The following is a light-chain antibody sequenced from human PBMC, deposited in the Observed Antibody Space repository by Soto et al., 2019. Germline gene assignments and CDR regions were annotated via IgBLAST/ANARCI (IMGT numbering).Light chain of an antibody. CDR1: SSDVGGYNY. J-gene: IGLJ1*01. Sequence: QSVLTQPPSASGSPGQSVTISCTGTSSDVGGYNYVSWYQQHPGKAPKLMIYEVSKRPSGVPDRFSGSKSGNTASLTVSGLQAEDEAAYYCSSYAGSNNLYVFVTGTKVTVL. CDR2: EVS. V-gene: IGLV2-8*01. CDR3: SSYAGSNNLYV.